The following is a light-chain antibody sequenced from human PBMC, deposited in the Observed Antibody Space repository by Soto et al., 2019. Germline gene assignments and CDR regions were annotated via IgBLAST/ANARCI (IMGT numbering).Light chain of an antibody. J-gene: IGLJ2*01. CDR3: QSFDSSRIGLL. V-gene: IGLV1-44*01. Sequence: QSVLTQPPSASGTPGQRVTISCSGSSSNIGSNTVNWHQQLPGTAPKLLIYDTTNRPSGVPDRFSGSRSGTSASLAITGLQAEDEADYYCQSFDSSRIGLLFGGGTKLTVL. CDR2: DTT. CDR1: SSNIGSNT.